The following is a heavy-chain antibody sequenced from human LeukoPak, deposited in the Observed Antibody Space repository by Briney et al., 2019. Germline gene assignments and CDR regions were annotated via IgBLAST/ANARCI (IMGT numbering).Heavy chain of an antibody. J-gene: IGHJ6*02. CDR3: ASGRQQLAHYGMDV. D-gene: IGHD6-13*01. CDR2: IYYSGST. Sequence: SETLSLTCTVSGGSISSYYWSWIRQPPGKGLEWIGYIYYSGSTNYNPSLKSRVTISVDTSKNQFSLKLSSVTAADTAVYYCASGRQQLAHYGMDVWGQGTTVIVSS. CDR1: GGSISSYY. V-gene: IGHV4-59*01.